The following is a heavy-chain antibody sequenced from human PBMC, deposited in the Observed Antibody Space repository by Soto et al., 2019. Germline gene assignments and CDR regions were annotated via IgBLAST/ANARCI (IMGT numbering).Heavy chain of an antibody. D-gene: IGHD5-12*01. V-gene: IGHV1-2*02. Sequence: DSRNVSCDASGYTFTVYYMHWVRQAPGQGLEWMGWINPNSGGTNYAQKFQGRVTMTRDTSISTAYMELSRLRSDDTAVYYCARDPGVSGYDLGTVDYCGQLPLFTACS. J-gene: IGHJ4*02. CDR2: INPNSGGT. CDR3: ARDPGVSGYDLGTVDY. CDR1: GYTFTVYY.